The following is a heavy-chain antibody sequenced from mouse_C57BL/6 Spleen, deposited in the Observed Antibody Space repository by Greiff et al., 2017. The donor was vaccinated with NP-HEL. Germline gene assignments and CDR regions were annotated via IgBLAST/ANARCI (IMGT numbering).Heavy chain of an antibody. D-gene: IGHD2-3*01. CDR1: GYTFTSYW. CDR3: ARQSYDGHDGAY. Sequence: QVQLQQPGAELVKPGASVKLSCKASGYTFTSYWMHWVKQRPGQGLEWIGMIHPNSGSTNYNEKFKSKATLTVDKSSSTAYMQLSSLTSEDSAVYYCARQSYDGHDGAYWGQGTLVTVSA. CDR2: IHPNSGST. V-gene: IGHV1-64*01. J-gene: IGHJ3*01.